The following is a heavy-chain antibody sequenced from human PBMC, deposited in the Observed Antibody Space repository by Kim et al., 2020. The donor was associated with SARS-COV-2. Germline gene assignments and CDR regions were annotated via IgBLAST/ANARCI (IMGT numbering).Heavy chain of an antibody. CDR3: ARVSNGCNFYFDY. Sequence: YAQKCQGRVTMTRDTSTSTVYMELSSLRSEDTAVYYCARVSNGCNFYFDYWGQGTLVTVSS. J-gene: IGHJ4*02. D-gene: IGHD6-19*01. V-gene: IGHV1-46*01.